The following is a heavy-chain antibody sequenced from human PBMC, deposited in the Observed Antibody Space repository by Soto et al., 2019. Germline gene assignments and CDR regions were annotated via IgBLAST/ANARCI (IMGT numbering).Heavy chain of an antibody. CDR1: GGSISSYY. D-gene: IGHD3-9*01. Sequence: SETLSLTCTVSGGSISSYYWSWIRQPPGKGLEWIGYIYYSGSTNYNPSLKSRVTISVDTSKNQFSLKLSSVTAADTAVYYCARLRDLTGPYGMDVWGQGTTVTVSS. J-gene: IGHJ6*02. V-gene: IGHV4-59*01. CDR3: ARLRDLTGPYGMDV. CDR2: IYYSGST.